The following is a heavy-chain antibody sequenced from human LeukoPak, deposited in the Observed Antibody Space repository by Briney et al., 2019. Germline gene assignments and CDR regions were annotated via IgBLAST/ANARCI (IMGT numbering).Heavy chain of an antibody. J-gene: IGHJ6*03. CDR1: GITFSSYG. D-gene: IGHD2-2*01. CDR3: AKDRADIVVVPAATPYYYYMDV. V-gene: IGHV3-30*02. Sequence: GGSLRLSCAASGITFSSYGMHWVRQAPGKGLEWVAFIRYDGSNKYYADSVKGRFTISRDNSKNTLYLQMNSLRAEDTAVYYCAKDRADIVVVPAATPYYYYMDVWGKGTTVTVSS. CDR2: IRYDGSNK.